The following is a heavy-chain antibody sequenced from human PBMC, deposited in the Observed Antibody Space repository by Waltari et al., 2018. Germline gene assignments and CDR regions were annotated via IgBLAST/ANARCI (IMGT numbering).Heavy chain of an antibody. J-gene: IGHJ3*02. D-gene: IGHD2-8*02. CDR3: ARLKDCTGGVCYKWREYAFDI. CDR2: IYHSGST. V-gene: IGHV4-38-2*01. CDR1: GYSISSGYY. Sequence: VQLQESGPGLVKPSETLSLTCAVSGYSISSGYYWGWLRQPPGQGLGWVGSIYHSGSTYYNPSLKSRVTISVDTSKNQFSLKLSSVTAADTAVYYCARLKDCTGGVCYKWREYAFDIWGQGTMVTVSS.